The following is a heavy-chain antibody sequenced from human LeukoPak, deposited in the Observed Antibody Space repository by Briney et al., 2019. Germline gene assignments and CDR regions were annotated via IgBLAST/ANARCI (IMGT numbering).Heavy chain of an antibody. D-gene: IGHD3-10*01. J-gene: IGHJ4*02. CDR3: ARVGYYGSGSPGGFDY. Sequence: PGRSLRLSCAASGVTFSSCSMNWVRQAPGKGLEWILYISRSGSIHYADSVKGRFSISGDNAKNSLYLQMNSLRDEDTAVYYCARVGYYGSGSPGGFDYWGQGTLVTVSS. V-gene: IGHV3-48*02. CDR1: GVTFSSCS. CDR2: ISRSGSI.